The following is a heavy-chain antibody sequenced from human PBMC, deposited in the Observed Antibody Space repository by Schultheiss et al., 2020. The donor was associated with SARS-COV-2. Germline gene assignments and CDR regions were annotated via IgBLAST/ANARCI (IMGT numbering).Heavy chain of an antibody. V-gene: IGHV3-7*03. D-gene: IGHD2-2*01. CDR3: AKDRSVVPAARLTHPIDY. CDR2: IKQDGSEK. CDR1: GFTFSSYW. J-gene: IGHJ4*02. Sequence: GGSLRLSCAASGFTFSSYWMSWVRQAPGKGLEWVANIKQDGSEKYYVDSVKGRFTISRDNAKNSLYLQMNSLRAEDTAVYYCAKDRSVVPAARLTHPIDYWGQGTLVTVSS.